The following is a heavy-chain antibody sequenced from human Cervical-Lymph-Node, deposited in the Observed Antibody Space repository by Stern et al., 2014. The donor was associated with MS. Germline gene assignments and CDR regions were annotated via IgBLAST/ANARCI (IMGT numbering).Heavy chain of an antibody. CDR3: SRGWSGFDD. CDR2: TSTTSTYI. Sequence: EVQLEESGGGLVKPGGSLRLSCAASGFTFSTYSMNWVRQAPGKGLEWVSSTSTTSTYIYYADSVRGRFTISRDNAENSLYLQLNNLRDEDTAVYYCSRGWSGFDDWGQGTLVTVSS. D-gene: IGHD3-3*01. V-gene: IGHV3-21*01. J-gene: IGHJ4*02. CDR1: GFTFSTYS.